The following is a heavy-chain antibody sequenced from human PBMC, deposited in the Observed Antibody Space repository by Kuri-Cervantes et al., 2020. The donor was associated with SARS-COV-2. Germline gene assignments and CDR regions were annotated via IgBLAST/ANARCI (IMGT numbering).Heavy chain of an antibody. CDR1: GGTLSSYA. D-gene: IGHD3-22*01. CDR2: IIPIFGTA. Sequence: SVKVSCKASGGTLSSYAISWVRQAPGQGLEWMGGIIPIFGTANYAQKFQGRVTITADESTSTAYMELSSLRSEDTAVYYCARDTRGGLFQPDAFDIWGQGTMVTGSS. CDR3: ARDTRGGLFQPDAFDI. V-gene: IGHV1-69*13. J-gene: IGHJ3*02.